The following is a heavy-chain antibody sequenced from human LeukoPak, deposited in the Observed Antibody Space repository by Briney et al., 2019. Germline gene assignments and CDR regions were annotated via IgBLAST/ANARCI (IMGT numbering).Heavy chain of an antibody. J-gene: IGHJ6*03. CDR2: INHSGST. V-gene: IGHV4-34*01. CDR1: GGSFSGYY. CDR3: ARAYVDTAMVLHVGATVDYYYYMDV. D-gene: IGHD5-18*01. Sequence: MSSETLSLTCAVYGGSFSGYYWSWIRQPPGKGLEWIGEINHSGSTNYNPSLKSRVTISVDTSKNQFSLKLSSVTAADTAVYYCARAYVDTAMVLHVGATVDYYYYMDVWGKGTTVTVSS.